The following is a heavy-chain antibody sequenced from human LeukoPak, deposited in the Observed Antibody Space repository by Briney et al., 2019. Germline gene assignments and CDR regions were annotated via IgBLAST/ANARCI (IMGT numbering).Heavy chain of an antibody. V-gene: IGHV4-31*03. CDR3: ARSSARDKYFDY. CDR1: GGSISSGGYY. Sequence: PPETLSLTCTVSGGSISSGGYYWSWIRQHPGKGLEWIGYIYYSGSTYYNPSLKSRVTISVDTSKNQFSLKLSSVTAADTAVYYCARSSARDKYFDYWGQGTLVTVSS. J-gene: IGHJ4*02. CDR2: IYYSGST. D-gene: IGHD5-24*01.